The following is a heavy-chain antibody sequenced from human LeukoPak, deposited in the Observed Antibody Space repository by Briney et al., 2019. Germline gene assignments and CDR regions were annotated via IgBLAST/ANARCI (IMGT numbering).Heavy chain of an antibody. Sequence: SETLSLTCAVYGGSFSGYYWSWIRQPPGKGLEWIGEINHSGGTNYNPSLKSRVTISVDTSKNQFSLKLSSVTAADTAVYYCARGFNSSRGYYYFDYWGQGTLVTVSS. D-gene: IGHD3-10*01. V-gene: IGHV4-34*01. CDR3: ARGFNSSRGYYYFDY. J-gene: IGHJ4*02. CDR1: GGSFSGYY. CDR2: INHSGGT.